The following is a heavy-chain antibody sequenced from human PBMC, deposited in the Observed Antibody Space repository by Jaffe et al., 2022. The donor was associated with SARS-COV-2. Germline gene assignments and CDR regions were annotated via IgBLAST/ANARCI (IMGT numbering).Heavy chain of an antibody. V-gene: IGHV1-46*01. D-gene: IGHD6-13*01. CDR2: INPSGGST. CDR1: GYTFTSYY. J-gene: IGHJ6*02. Sequence: QVQLVQSGAEVKKPGASVKVSCKASGYTFTSYYMHWVRQAPGQGLEWMGIINPSGGSTSYAQKFQGRVTMTRDTSTSTVYMELSSLRSEDTAVYYCARDYIAAAGNHYYYGMDVWGQGTTVTVSS. CDR3: ARDYIAAAGNHYYYGMDV.